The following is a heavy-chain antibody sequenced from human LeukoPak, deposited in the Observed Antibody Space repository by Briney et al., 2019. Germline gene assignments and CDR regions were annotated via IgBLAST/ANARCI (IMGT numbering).Heavy chain of an antibody. V-gene: IGHV4-59*01. CDR2: IYYSGST. J-gene: IGHJ4*02. D-gene: IGHD6-19*01. CDR1: GGSISSYY. CDR3: ARNRYSSGWYYFDY. Sequence: SETLSLTCCVSGGSISSYYWSWIRQPPGKGLEWIGYIYYSGSTNYNPSLKSRVTISVDTSKNQFSLRLSSVTAADTAVYYCARNRYSSGWYYFDYWGQGTLVTVSS.